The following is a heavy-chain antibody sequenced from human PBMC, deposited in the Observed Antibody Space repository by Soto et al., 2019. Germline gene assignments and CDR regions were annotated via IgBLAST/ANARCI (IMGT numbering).Heavy chain of an antibody. V-gene: IGHV4-30-2*01. CDR2: ICHSGST. J-gene: IGHJ5*02. CDR3: ARVTPAGFRGGFDP. D-gene: IGHD2-15*01. Sequence: PSETLSLTCAVSGGSISSGGYSWSWIRKPPGKGLEWIGYICHSGSTYYNPSLKSRVTISVDRSKNQFSLKLSSVTAADTAVYYCARVTPAGFRGGFDPWGQGTLVTVSS. CDR1: GGSISSGGYS.